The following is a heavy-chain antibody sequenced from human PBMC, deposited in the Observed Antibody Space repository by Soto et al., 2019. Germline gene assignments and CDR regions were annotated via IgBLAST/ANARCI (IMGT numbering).Heavy chain of an antibody. CDR1: VFPLSYSY. V-gene: IGHV3-11*01. Sequence: GGSMRLSCAASVFPLSYSYLSWIRKAPGKGLEWISYITFSGNTVYYADSLKGRFTISRDNAKNSLYLQMNRLRAEDTAVYYCARVSWREKYGMDVWGQGTTVTGSS. J-gene: IGHJ6*02. CDR3: ARVSWREKYGMDV. CDR2: ITFSGNTV.